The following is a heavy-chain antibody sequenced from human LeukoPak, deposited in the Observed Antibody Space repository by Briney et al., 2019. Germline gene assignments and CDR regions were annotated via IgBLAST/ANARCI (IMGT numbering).Heavy chain of an antibody. CDR1: GFTSSSYW. CDR3: ARDKKAGGRTFDY. V-gene: IGHV3-7*01. D-gene: IGHD2-8*02. J-gene: IGHJ4*02. Sequence: PGGSLRLSCAASGFTSSSYWMSWVRQAPGKGLEWGANIKQDGSEKYYVDSVKGRFTISRDNAKNSLYLQMNSLRAEDTAVYYCARDKKAGGRTFDYWGQGTLVTVSS. CDR2: IKQDGSEK.